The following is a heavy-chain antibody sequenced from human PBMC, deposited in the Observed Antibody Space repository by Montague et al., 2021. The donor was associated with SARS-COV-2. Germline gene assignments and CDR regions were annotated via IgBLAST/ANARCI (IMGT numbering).Heavy chain of an antibody. Sequence: SETLSLTCTVSGGSISSYYWSWIRQPPGKGLEWIGYIYYSGSTNYNPSLKSRVTISVDTSKTQFSLKLNSVSAADSAVYYCARGTEGYISSWYHDYWGQGTLVTVSS. CDR1: GGSISSYY. D-gene: IGHD6-13*01. CDR3: ARGTEGYISSWYHDY. V-gene: IGHV4-59*01. J-gene: IGHJ4*02. CDR2: IYYSGST.